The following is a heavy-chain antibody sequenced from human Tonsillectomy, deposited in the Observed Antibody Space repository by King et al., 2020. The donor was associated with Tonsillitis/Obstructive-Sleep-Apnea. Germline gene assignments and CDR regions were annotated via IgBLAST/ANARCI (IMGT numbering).Heavy chain of an antibody. V-gene: IGHV3-23*04. D-gene: IGHD2-15*01. Sequence: VQLVESGGGLVQPGGSLRLSCAASGFTFSTYAMSWVRQAPGKGLEWVSAISGSGGTTYYADSVKGRFTISRDNSKNTLYLQMNSLRAEDTAVYYCAKVGYCSGGSCYGDYWGQGTLVTVSS. CDR2: ISGSGGTT. CDR1: GFTFSTYA. CDR3: AKVGYCSGGSCYGDY. J-gene: IGHJ4*02.